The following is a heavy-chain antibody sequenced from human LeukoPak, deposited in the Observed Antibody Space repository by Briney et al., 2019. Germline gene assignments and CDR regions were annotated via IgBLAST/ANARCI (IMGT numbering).Heavy chain of an antibody. CDR2: ISGSGGST. CDR1: GFTFSSYA. CDR3: AKGSNNYPDNFDY. D-gene: IGHD1-1*01. J-gene: IGHJ4*02. Sequence: GGSLRLSCAASGFTFSSYAMSWVRQAPGKGLEWVSGISGSGGSTYYAESVKGRCTISGDNSKKTLFLQMNSLKAEDTAVYYCAKGSNNYPDNFDYWGQGTLVTVSS. V-gene: IGHV3-23*01.